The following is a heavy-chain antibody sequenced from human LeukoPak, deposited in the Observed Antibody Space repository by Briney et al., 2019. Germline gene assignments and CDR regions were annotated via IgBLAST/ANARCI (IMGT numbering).Heavy chain of an antibody. CDR1: GFTFSSYG. CDR2: ISYDGSNK. V-gene: IGHV3-30*18. D-gene: IGHD1-26*01. CDR3: AKDGTRATSYYGMDV. Sequence: GGSLRLSCAASGFTFSSYGMHWVRQAPGKGLEWVAVISYDGSNKYYADSVKGRFTISRDNSKNTLYLQMNSLRAEDTAVYYCAKDGTRATSYYGMDVWGQGTTVTVSS. J-gene: IGHJ6*02.